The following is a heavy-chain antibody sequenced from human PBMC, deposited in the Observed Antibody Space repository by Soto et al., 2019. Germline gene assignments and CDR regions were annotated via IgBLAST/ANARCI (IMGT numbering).Heavy chain of an antibody. CDR2: IYYSGST. CDR3: ARDRGYYYDSSGLRGNYGMDV. Sequence: LSLTCTVSGGSVSSGSYYWSWIRQPPGKGLEWIGYIYYSGSTNYNPSLKSRVTISVDTSKNQFSLKLSSVTAADTAVYYCARDRGYYYDSSGLRGNYGMDVWGQGTTVTVSS. V-gene: IGHV4-61*01. D-gene: IGHD3-22*01. CDR1: GGSVSSGSYY. J-gene: IGHJ6*02.